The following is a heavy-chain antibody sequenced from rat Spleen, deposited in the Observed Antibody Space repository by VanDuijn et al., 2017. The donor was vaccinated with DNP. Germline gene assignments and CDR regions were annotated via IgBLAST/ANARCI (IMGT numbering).Heavy chain of an antibody. CDR1: GYSITSCCR. CDR2: INSAGST. CDR3: ASQTYYGYDYVFDY. Sequence: EVQLQESGPGLVEPSQSLSLTCSVTGYSITSCCRWTWIRKFPGHKLEWMGYINSAGSTNYNPSLKGRISITSDTSKNQFFLQVNSVTTEDTATYYCASQTYYGYDYVFDYWGQGVKVTVSS. D-gene: IGHD1-7*01. V-gene: IGHV3-3*01. J-gene: IGHJ2*01.